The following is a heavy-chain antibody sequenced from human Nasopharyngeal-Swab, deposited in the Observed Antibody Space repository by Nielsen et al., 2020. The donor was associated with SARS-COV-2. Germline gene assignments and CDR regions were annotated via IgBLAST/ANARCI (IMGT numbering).Heavy chain of an antibody. CDR1: GGAISSSRYY. CDR2: IYYSGST. D-gene: IGHD6-13*01. Sequence: SETLSLTCTVSGGAISSSRYYWGWIRQPPGTGLEWIGSIYYSGSTYYNPSLKSRVTISVDTSKNQFSLKLSSVTAADTAVYYCARQMYSSSWYSPYYYYGMDVWGQGTTVTVSS. J-gene: IGHJ6*02. V-gene: IGHV4-39*01. CDR3: ARQMYSSSWYSPYYYYGMDV.